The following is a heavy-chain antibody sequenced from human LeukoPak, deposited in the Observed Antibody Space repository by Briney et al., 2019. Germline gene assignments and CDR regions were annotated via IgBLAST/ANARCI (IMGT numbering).Heavy chain of an antibody. D-gene: IGHD3-22*01. CDR1: GFTFSSYW. CDR3: ARDSGSYYFDY. CDR2: INSDGSST. Sequence: GGSLRLSCAASGFTFSSYWMHWVRQAPGKGLVWVSRINSDGSSTSYADSVKGRFTISRDSATNSLYLQMNSLRAEDTATYYCARDSGSYYFDYWGQGTLVTVAS. J-gene: IGHJ4*02. V-gene: IGHV3-74*01.